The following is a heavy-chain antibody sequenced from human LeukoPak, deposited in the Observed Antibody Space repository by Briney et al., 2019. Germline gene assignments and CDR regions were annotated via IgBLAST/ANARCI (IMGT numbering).Heavy chain of an antibody. J-gene: IGHJ2*01. V-gene: IGHV3-30*02. Sequence: GGSLRLSCATSGFAFSTQGMHWVRQAPGKGLEWVAAIWHDGNNKYYVDSVKGRFTISRDNSKNTVYLQMNSLRAEDTAVYYCAKDPGVEARPYWYFDLWGRGTLVTVSS. CDR1: GFAFSTQG. D-gene: IGHD6-6*01. CDR2: IWHDGNNK. CDR3: AKDPGVEARPYWYFDL.